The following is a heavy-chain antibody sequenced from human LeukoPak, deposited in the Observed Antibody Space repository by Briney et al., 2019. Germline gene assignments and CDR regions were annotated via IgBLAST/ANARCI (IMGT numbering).Heavy chain of an antibody. CDR2: INCYNGNT. D-gene: IGHD6-13*01. CDR3: ARDLGALTSSWYYLSYY. Sequence: GASVKVSCKASGYNFNNNGISWVRQAPGQGLEWMGWINCYNGNTKYSQKIQGRVTMTKDTSTSTVYMELRSLRSDDTAVYYCARDLGALTSSWYYLSYYWGRGTLVTVSS. J-gene: IGHJ4*02. CDR1: GYNFNNNG. V-gene: IGHV1-18*04.